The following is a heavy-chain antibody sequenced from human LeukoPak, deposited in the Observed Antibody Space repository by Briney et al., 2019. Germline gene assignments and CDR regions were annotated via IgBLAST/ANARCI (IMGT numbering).Heavy chain of an antibody. CDR3: ARDGTIVVVPAANATPKRWFDP. V-gene: IGHV1-18*01. CDR1: GYTFIRYG. Sequence: GASVKVSCKASGYTFIRYGISWVRQAPGQGLEWMGWISAYNGNTNYAQKLQGRVTMTTDTSTSTAYMELRSLRSDDTAVYYCARDGTIVVVPAANATPKRWFDPWGQGTLVTVSS. J-gene: IGHJ5*02. CDR2: ISAYNGNT. D-gene: IGHD2-2*01.